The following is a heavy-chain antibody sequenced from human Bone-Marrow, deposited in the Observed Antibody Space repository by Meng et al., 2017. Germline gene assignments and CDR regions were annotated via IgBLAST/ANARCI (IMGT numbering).Heavy chain of an antibody. CDR3: ASSGWYLGAFDI. J-gene: IGHJ3*02. D-gene: IGHD6-19*01. V-gene: IGHV6-1*01. CDR2: TYYRSKWYN. Sequence: SETLSLTCAISGDSVSSNSAAWNWIRQSPSRGLEWLGRTYYRSKWYNDYAVPVKSRITINPDTSKNQFSLQLNSVTPEDTAVYYCASSGWYLGAFDIWGQGTMVTVSS. CDR1: GDSVSSNSAA.